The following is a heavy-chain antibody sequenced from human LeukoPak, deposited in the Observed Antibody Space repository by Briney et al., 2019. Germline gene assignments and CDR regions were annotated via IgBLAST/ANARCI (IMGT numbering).Heavy chain of an antibody. D-gene: IGHD2-2*01. CDR3: TTVVVVPAAINWFDP. CDR1: GFTFRDAW. J-gene: IGHJ5*02. Sequence: GGSLRLSCAASGFTFRDAWMTWVRQAPGKGLEWVGRIRSKTDGGTTDYAVSVQGRFTISRDDSKNTLYLQMNSLKTEDTAVYYCTTVVVVPAAINWFDPWGQGTLVTASS. V-gene: IGHV3-15*01. CDR2: IRSKTDGGTT.